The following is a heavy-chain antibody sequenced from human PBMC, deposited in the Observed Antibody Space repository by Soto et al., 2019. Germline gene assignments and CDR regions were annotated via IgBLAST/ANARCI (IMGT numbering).Heavy chain of an antibody. D-gene: IGHD3-10*01. Sequence: QVQLQQWGAGLLKPSETLSLTCAVYGGSFSGYYWSWIRQPPGKGLEGIGEINHSGSTNYNPFLKSQVTISVDTSQNQFSLKLSSVTAADTAVYYCARGRPIRGKDKMYYFDYWGQGTLVTVSS. CDR2: INHSGST. CDR3: ARGRPIRGKDKMYYFDY. J-gene: IGHJ4*02. CDR1: GGSFSGYY. V-gene: IGHV4-34*01.